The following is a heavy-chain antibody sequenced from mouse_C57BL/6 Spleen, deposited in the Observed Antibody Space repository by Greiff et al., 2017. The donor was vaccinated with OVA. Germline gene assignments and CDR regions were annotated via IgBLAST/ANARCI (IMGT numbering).Heavy chain of an antibody. Sequence: VQLKESGGGLVKPGGSLKLSCAASGFTFSSYAMSWVRQTPEKRLEWVATISDGGSYTYYPDNVKGRFTISRDNAKNNLYLQMSHLKSEDTAMYYCARETGTGRYFDYWGQGTTLTVSS. CDR3: ARETGTGRYFDY. J-gene: IGHJ2*01. D-gene: IGHD4-1*01. V-gene: IGHV5-4*01. CDR1: GFTFSSYA. CDR2: ISDGGSYT.